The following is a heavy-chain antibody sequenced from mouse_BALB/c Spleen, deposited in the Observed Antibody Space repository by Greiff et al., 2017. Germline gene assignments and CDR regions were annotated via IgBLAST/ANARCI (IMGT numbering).Heavy chain of an antibody. D-gene: IGHD2-1*01. J-gene: IGHJ3*01. CDR1: GYTFTDYE. CDR2: IDPETGGT. V-gene: IGHV1-15*01. CDR3: TKYGNSSWFAY. Sequence: QVQLKESGAELVRPGASVTLSCKASGYTFTDYEMHWVKQTPVHGLEWIGAIDPETGGTAYNQKFKGKATLTADKSSSTAYMELRSLTSEDSAVYYCTKYGNSSWFAYWGQGTLVTVSA.